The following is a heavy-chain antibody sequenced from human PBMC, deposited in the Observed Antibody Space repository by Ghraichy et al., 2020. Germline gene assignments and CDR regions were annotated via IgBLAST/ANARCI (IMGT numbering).Heavy chain of an antibody. CDR2: ISGSGDST. V-gene: IGHV3-23*01. CDR1: GFTFSNYA. Sequence: GESLNISCAASGFTFSNYAMDWVRQAPGKGLEWVSGISGSGDSTFYADSVKGRFTISRDNSKNTLYLQMNSLRAEDTAVYYCAKDVVPAMLSGTILYYFDYWGQGTLVTFSS. D-gene: IGHD1-20*01. CDR3: AKDVVPAMLSGTILYYFDY. J-gene: IGHJ4*02.